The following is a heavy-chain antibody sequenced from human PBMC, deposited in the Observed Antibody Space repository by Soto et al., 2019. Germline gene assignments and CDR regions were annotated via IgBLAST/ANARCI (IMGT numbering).Heavy chain of an antibody. CDR1: GFTFSSYA. D-gene: IGHD3-3*01. V-gene: IGHV3-23*01. Sequence: GGSLRLSCAASGFTFSSYAMSWVRQAPGKGLEWVSAISGSGGSTYYADSVKGRFTLSRDNSKNTLYLQMNSLRAEDTAVYYCAKDSSREFSDWLLFLDFWGPGTLVTVSS. J-gene: IGHJ4*02. CDR3: AKDSSREFSDWLLFLDF. CDR2: ISGSGGST.